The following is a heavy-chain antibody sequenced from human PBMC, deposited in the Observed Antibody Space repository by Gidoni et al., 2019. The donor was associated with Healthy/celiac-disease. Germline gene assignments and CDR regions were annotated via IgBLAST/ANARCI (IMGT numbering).Heavy chain of an antibody. CDR3: ARIRKVRGVMYNWFDP. D-gene: IGHD3-10*01. CDR2: IDWDDDK. Sequence: QVTLRESGPALVKPTQTLTLTCTFSGFSLSTSGMCVSWIRQPPGKALEWLALIDWDDDKYYRTSLKTRLTISKDTSKNQVVLTMTNMDPVDTATYYCARIRKVRGVMYNWFDPWGQGTLVTVSS. V-gene: IGHV2-70*01. CDR1: GFSLSTSGMC. J-gene: IGHJ5*02.